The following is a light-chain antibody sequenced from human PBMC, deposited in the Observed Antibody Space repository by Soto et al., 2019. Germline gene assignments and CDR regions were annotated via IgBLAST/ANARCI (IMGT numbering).Light chain of an antibody. Sequence: SYELTQPPSVSVAPGKTARITCGGNNIGSKSVHWYQQKPGQAPVVVIYYDSDRPSGIPERFSGSNSGNTATLTISRVEAGDEADYYCQVWDSRSDHYVFGTGTKLTVL. CDR2: YDS. CDR1: NIGSKS. J-gene: IGLJ1*01. CDR3: QVWDSRSDHYV. V-gene: IGLV3-21*04.